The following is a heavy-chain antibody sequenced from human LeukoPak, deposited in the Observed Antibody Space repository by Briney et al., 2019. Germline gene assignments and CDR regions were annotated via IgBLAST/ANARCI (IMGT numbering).Heavy chain of an antibody. CDR1: GFTVRSSY. D-gene: IGHD5-24*01. V-gene: IGHV3-53*01. CDR2: IYSGGSP. Sequence: GGSLRLSCAASGFTVRSSYMSWVRQAPGKGLEWVSVIYSGGSPDYADSAKGRFTISRDNAKNSLYLEMNSLRAEDTAVYYCARATGYNVAYFDSWGQGTLVTVSS. CDR3: ARATGYNVAYFDS. J-gene: IGHJ4*02.